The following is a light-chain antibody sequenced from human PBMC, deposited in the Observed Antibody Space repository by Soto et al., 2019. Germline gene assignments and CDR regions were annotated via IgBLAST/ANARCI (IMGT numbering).Light chain of an antibody. CDR3: QQYHTWPIT. CDR1: QSISSY. V-gene: IGKV1-39*01. Sequence: IEMTQTPSSLSASVGDTVTITCRASQSISSYLNQYQQKPGKAPKLLIYAASSLQSGVPSRFSGSGSGTEFTLTISSLQSEDCAIYYCQQYHTWPITFGGGTNVAIK. CDR2: AAS. J-gene: IGKJ4*01.